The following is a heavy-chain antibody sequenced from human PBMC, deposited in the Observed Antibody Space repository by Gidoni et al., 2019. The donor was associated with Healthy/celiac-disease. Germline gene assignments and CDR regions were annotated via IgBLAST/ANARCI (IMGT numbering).Heavy chain of an antibody. D-gene: IGHD2-21*01. CDR3: ARGEVVSNLFQH. Sequence: QVQLQESGPGLVKPSQTLSLTCTVSGGSTSSGGYYWSWIRQHPGKGLEWIGYIYYSGSTYYNPSLKSRVTISVDTSKNQFSLKLSSVTAADTAVYYCARGEVVSNLFQHWGQGTLVTVSS. CDR1: GGSTSSGGYY. CDR2: IYYSGST. J-gene: IGHJ1*01. V-gene: IGHV4-31*03.